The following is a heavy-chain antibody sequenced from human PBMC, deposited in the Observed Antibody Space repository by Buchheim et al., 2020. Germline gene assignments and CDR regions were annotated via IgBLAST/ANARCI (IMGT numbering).Heavy chain of an antibody. CDR1: GFTFSSYG. Sequence: QVQLVESGGGVVQPGRSLRLSCAASGFTFSSYGMHWVRQAPGKGLEWVAVIWYDGSNKYYADSVKGRFTISRDNSKNTLYLQMNSLRAEDTAVYYCARDGETYYYDSSGYYSPGAPLGWGQGTL. CDR3: ARDGETYYYDSSGYYSPGAPLG. J-gene: IGHJ4*02. CDR2: IWYDGSNK. V-gene: IGHV3-33*01. D-gene: IGHD3-22*01.